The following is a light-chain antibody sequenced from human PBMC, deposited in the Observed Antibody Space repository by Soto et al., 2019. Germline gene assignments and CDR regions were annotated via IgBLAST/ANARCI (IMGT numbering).Light chain of an antibody. V-gene: IGKV1-9*01. CDR1: QGISSY. J-gene: IGKJ3*01. CDR3: QHRDT. Sequence: DIQLTQSPSFLSASVGDRVTITCRASQGISSYLAWYQQKPGKAPNLLIYAASTLQSGVPSRFSGSGSGTEFTLTISRLQHEDSETYFCQHRDTFGPGTKVDIK. CDR2: AAS.